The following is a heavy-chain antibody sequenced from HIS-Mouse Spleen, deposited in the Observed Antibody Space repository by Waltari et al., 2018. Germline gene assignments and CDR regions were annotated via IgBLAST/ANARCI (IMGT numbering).Heavy chain of an antibody. CDR1: VGSISSRRYY. CDR3: ARLLGGYYYYGMDV. J-gene: IGHJ6*02. V-gene: IGHV4-39*01. Sequence: QLQLQESGPGLGKPSETLSLTCTVSVGSISSRRYYWGWIRQPPGTGREWIVSIYYSGSTYYNPSLKSRVTISVDTSKNQFSLKLSSVTAADTAVYYCARLLGGYYYYGMDVWGQGTTVTVSS. CDR2: IYYSGST.